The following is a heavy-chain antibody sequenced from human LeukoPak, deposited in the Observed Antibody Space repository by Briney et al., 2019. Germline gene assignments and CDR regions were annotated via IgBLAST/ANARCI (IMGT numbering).Heavy chain of an antibody. J-gene: IGHJ4*02. CDR2: INHSGST. CDR3: ARVGGSCYPRLHYFDY. D-gene: IGHD1-26*01. Sequence: SETLSLTCAVYGGSFSGYYWSWIRQPPGKGLEWIGEINHSGSTNYNPSLKSRVTISVDTSKNQFSLKLSSVTAADTAVYYCARVGGSCYPRLHYFDYWGQGTLVTVSS. V-gene: IGHV4-34*01. CDR1: GGSFSGYY.